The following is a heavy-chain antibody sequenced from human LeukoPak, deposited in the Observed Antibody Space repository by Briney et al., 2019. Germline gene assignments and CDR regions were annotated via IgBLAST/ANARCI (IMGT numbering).Heavy chain of an antibody. V-gene: IGHV4-39*01. CDR2: MFYGGST. CDR1: GVSIGTSTHY. J-gene: IGHJ4*02. CDR3: VRRGGWGGAASLIDF. D-gene: IGHD2-15*01. Sequence: PSETLSLTCTVSGVSIGTSTHYWAWIRQPPGKGLEWIASMFYGGSTYYNASLRSRVSLSVDTSRNQFSLKLTSVTASDTAIFYCVRRGGWGGAASLIDFWGQGTLVTVSS.